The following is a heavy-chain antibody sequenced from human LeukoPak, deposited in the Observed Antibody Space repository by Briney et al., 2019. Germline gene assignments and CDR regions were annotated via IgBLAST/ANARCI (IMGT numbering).Heavy chain of an antibody. D-gene: IGHD3-3*01. CDR3: ARWRGAQSEFVV. V-gene: IGHV3-7*01. CDR1: GFNFGDYA. Sequence: GGSLRLSCAASGFNFGDYAMSWVRQAPGKGLEWVAHIKEGGRGTFYVDSVKGRFTGSRDDAWNTVYLQMNSLRAEDTAVYYCARWRGAQSEFVVWGQGTLVTVSS. J-gene: IGHJ4*02. CDR2: IKEGGRGT.